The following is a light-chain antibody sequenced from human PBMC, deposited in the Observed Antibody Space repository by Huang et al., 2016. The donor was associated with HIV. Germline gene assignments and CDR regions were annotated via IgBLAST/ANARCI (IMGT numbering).Light chain of an antibody. CDR1: QRISNY. CDR2: AAS. V-gene: IGKV1-39*01. Sequence: DIQMTQSPSSLSASVGDRVTITCRASQRISNYLNGYQQKPGKAPKLLIYAASSLQSGVPSRFSGSGSGTDFTLTISSLQPEDYATYYCQQSYSTPRTFGQGTKVEIK. J-gene: IGKJ1*01. CDR3: QQSYSTPRT.